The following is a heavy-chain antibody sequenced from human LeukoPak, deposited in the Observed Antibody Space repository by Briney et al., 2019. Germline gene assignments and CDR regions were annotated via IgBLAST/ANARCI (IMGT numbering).Heavy chain of an antibody. D-gene: IGHD4-17*01. CDR3: AKGQDGLFDY. V-gene: IGHV3-23*01. J-gene: IGHJ4*02. CDR1: GFTFSSYA. Sequence: GGSLRLSCAASGFTFSSYAMSWVRQVPGKGLDWVSSISDSGGSTYYADSMKGRFTISRDNSKNTLYLQMNSLRAEDTAVYYCAKGQDGLFDYWGQGTLVTVSS. CDR2: ISDSGGST.